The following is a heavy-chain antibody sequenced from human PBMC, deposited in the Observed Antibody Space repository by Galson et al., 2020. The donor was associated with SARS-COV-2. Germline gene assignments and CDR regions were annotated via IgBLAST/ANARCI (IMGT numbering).Heavy chain of an antibody. D-gene: IGHD6-13*01. J-gene: IGHJ4*02. Sequence: GESLKISCAASGFTFSTYPMSWVRQAPGKGLVWVSGISGSAGATYYADSVQGRFTISRDNSKNTLYLQMNSLRAEDTAVYYCAKDYSVDYWGQGTLVTVSS. CDR1: GFTFSTYP. V-gene: IGHV3-23*01. CDR3: AKDYSVDY. CDR2: ISGSAGAT.